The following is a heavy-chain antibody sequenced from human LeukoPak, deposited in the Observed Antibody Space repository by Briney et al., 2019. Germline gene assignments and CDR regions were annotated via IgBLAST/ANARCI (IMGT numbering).Heavy chain of an antibody. CDR2: IYYSGST. J-gene: IGHJ5*02. CDR3: ASSHVSISAAGADNWFDP. CDR1: GCSISSYY. Sequence: SESLTLTCTVSGCSISSYYWSWIRQPPGKGLDWIGYIYYSGSTNYNPSLKSRVTISVDTSKNKFSLKLSSLTAADTAVYYCASSHVSISAAGADNWFDPWGQGTLVTVSS. V-gene: IGHV4-59*08. D-gene: IGHD6-13*01.